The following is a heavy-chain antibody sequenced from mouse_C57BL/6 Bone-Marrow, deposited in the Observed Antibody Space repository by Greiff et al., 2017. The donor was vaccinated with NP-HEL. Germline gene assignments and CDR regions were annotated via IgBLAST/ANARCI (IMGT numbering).Heavy chain of an antibody. CDR3: ARNGSTTGWYFDV. Sequence: QVQLQQPGAELVKPGASVKLSCKASGYTFTSYWMHWVKQRPGRGLEWIGRIDPNSGGTKYNEKFKSKATLTVDKPSSTAYMQISSLTSEDSAVYYCARNGSTTGWYFDVWGTGTTVTVSS. V-gene: IGHV1-72*01. CDR1: GYTFTSYW. CDR2: IDPNSGGT. J-gene: IGHJ1*03. D-gene: IGHD1-1*01.